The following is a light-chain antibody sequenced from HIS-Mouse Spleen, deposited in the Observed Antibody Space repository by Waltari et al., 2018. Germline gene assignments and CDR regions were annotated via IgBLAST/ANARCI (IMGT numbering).Light chain of an antibody. CDR2: EVS. V-gene: IGLV2-14*01. J-gene: IGLJ3*02. Sequence: QSALTQPASVSGSPGQSITISCTGTSSDVGGYNYVSWYQPHPGKAPKLMIYEVSNLAPGVSNRFSGSKAVNTASLTISGRQAEDEADYYCSSYTSSSAWVFGGGTKLTVL. CDR1: SSDVGGYNY. CDR3: SSYTSSSAWV.